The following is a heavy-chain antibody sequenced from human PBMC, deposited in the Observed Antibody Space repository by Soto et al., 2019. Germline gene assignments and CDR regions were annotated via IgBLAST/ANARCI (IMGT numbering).Heavy chain of an antibody. CDR3: ARCRFRGSWSKFDY. CDR2: IYYNGTT. J-gene: IGHJ4*02. Sequence: SETLALTCTVSGVSISSAAYHWSWIRQHPGKGLEWIGFIYYNGTTSYKPSLQSRISISLDTSKSQFSLRLTSVTAADTAVYYCARCRFRGSWSKFDYWGQGTLVTVSS. CDR1: GVSISSAAYH. D-gene: IGHD6-13*01. V-gene: IGHV4-31*03.